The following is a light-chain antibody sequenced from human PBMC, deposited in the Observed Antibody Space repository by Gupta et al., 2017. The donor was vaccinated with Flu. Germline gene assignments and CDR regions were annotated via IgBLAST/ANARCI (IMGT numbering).Light chain of an antibody. V-gene: IGKV1-39*01. CDR3: QQSYSRPWT. CDR2: GAS. CDR1: QNIRRY. J-gene: IGKJ1*01. Sequence: SSLSASVGDRVTITCRASQNIRRYLSWYQQKPGKAPKLLIYGASTLQSGVPSTFSGSGSGTDFTLTISSLQPEDFATYYCQQSYSRPWTFGQGTEVEIK.